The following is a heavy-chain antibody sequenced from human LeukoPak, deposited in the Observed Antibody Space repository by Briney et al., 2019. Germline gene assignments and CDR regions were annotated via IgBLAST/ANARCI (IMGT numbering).Heavy chain of an antibody. CDR1: GFTFSSYG. CDR2: ISYDGSNK. J-gene: IGHJ4*02. Sequence: PGRSLRLSCAASGFTFSSYGMHWVRQAPGKGLEWVAVISYDGSNKYYANSVKGRFTISRDNSKNTLYLQMNSLRAEDTAVYYCAKDHNIVVVTPPYYFDYWGQGTLVTVSS. D-gene: IGHD2-21*02. CDR3: AKDHNIVVVTPPYYFDY. V-gene: IGHV3-30*18.